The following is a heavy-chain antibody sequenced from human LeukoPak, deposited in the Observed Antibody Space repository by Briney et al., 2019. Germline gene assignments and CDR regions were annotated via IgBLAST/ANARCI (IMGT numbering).Heavy chain of an antibody. CDR1: GFTFSSYE. J-gene: IGHJ4*02. V-gene: IGHV3-48*03. CDR3: ANPRPYSSGWSDY. Sequence: PGGSLRLSCAASGFTFSSYEMNWVRQAPGKGLEWVSYISSSGSTIYYADSVKGRFTISRDNAKNSLYLQMNSLRAEDTAVYYCANPRPYSSGWSDYWGQGTLVTVSS. D-gene: IGHD6-19*01. CDR2: ISSSGSTI.